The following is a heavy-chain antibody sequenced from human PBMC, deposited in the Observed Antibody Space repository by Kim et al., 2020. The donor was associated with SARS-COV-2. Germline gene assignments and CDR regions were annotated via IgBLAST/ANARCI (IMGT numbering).Heavy chain of an antibody. J-gene: IGHJ4*02. V-gene: IGHV4-4*07. Sequence: FNPSLTSRVIMSMDTARNQFSLKITAVTAADTAVYFCAREGLTSGSDYFDHWGQGTLVTVSS. CDR3: AREGLTSGSDYFDH. D-gene: IGHD6-19*01.